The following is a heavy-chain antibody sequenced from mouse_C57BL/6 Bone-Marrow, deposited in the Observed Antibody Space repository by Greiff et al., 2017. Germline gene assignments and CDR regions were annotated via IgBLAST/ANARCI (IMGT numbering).Heavy chain of an antibody. D-gene: IGHD1-1*01. V-gene: IGHV3-8*01. CDR2: ISYSGST. CDR3: ARFITTVVAGFDY. CDR1: GYSITSDY. J-gene: IGHJ2*01. Sequence: EVKLQESGPGLAKPSQTLSLTCSVTGYSITSDYWNWIWKFPGNKLEYMGYISYSGSTYYNPSLKSRISITRDTSKNQYYLQLNSVTTEDTATYYCARFITTVVAGFDYWGQGTTLTVSS.